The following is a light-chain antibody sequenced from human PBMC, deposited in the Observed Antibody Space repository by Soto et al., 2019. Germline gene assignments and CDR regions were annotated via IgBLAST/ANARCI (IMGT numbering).Light chain of an antibody. Sequence: QPVVTQPPSASGTPGQRVTISCSGSSSNIGSNYVYWYQQLPGTAPKLLIYRNNQRPSGVPDRFSGSKSGTSASLAIGGLRSEDEADYYGAAWDDSLSSVVFGGGTKLTVL. V-gene: IGLV1-47*01. CDR3: AAWDDSLSSVV. CDR2: RNN. J-gene: IGLJ2*01. CDR1: SSNIGSNY.